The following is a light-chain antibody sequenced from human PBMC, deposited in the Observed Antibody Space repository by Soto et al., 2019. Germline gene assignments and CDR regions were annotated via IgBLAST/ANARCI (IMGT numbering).Light chain of an antibody. CDR3: PQYYRSPPT. Sequence: ILLTQSPESLAVSMGERAIISXXSRXNIFYSSDIKHYVSGYQQRPGKPPNXXCYWASTRESWGPDRFSGSGAGTHFTLTSTSLQAAAVAVYSCPQYYRSPPTFGQGTKVDI. J-gene: IGKJ1*01. CDR1: XNIFYSSDIKHY. V-gene: IGKV4-1*01. CDR2: WAS.